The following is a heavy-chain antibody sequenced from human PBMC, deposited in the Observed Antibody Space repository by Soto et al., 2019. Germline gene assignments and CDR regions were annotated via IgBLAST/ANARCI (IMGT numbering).Heavy chain of an antibody. CDR2: IYYSGST. D-gene: IGHD3-16*01. CDR3: ASWAPATYFDA. CDR1: GGSISNGGFY. Sequence: SETLSLTCTVSGGSISNGGFYWTWIRQHPGKGLEWIGYIYYSGSTYYNPSLKSRVTISLDTSKNQFSLKLRSVTAADTAVYYVASWAPATYFDAWAKRNPLTVSS. J-gene: IGHJ5*02. V-gene: IGHV4-31*03.